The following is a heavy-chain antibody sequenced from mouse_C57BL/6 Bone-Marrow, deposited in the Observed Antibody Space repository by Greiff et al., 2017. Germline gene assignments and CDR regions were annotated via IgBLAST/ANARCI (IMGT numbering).Heavy chain of an antibody. CDR3: ARRRDYYGSSYFDY. CDR2: INPDSSTI. D-gene: IGHD1-1*01. V-gene: IGHV4-1*01. Sequence: EVKVIESGGGLVQPGGSLKLSCAASGIDFSRYWMSWVRRAPGKGLEWIGEINPDSSTINYAPSLKDKFIISRDNAKNTLYLQMSKVRSEDTALYYCARRRDYYGSSYFDYWGQGTTLAVAS. CDR1: GIDFSRYW. J-gene: IGHJ2*01.